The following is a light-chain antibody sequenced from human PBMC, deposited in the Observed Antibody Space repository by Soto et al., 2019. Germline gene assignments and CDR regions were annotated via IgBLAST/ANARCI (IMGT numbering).Light chain of an antibody. CDR1: SSDVGGYNY. J-gene: IGLJ1*01. CDR3: CSYAGSYTYV. CDR2: DVN. Sequence: QSVLAQPRSVSGSPGQSVTISCTGASSDVGGYNYVSWYQHHPGKAPKLMIYDVNQRPSGVPDRFSGSKSGNTASLTISGLQAEDEADYYCCSYAGSYTYVFGSGTKVTVL. V-gene: IGLV2-11*01.